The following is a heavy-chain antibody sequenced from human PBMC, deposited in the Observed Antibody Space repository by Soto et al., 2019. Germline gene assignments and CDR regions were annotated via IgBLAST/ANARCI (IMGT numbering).Heavy chain of an antibody. J-gene: IGHJ5*02. D-gene: IGHD3-10*01. V-gene: IGHV4-38-2*01. CDR1: CYSISSGYY. CDR2: IYHSGST. CDR3: ARSGSGSLNWFAP. Sequence: PSETLSLTCAVSCYSISSGYYWGWIRQPPGKGLEWIGSIYHSGSTYYNPSLKSRVTISVDTSKNQFSLKLSSVTAADTAVYYCARSGSGSLNWFAPWGQGTLVTVSS.